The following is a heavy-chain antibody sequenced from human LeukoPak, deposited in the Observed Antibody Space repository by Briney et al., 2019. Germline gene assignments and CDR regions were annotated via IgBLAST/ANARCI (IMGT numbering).Heavy chain of an antibody. J-gene: IGHJ6*03. Sequence: ASVKVSCKASGYTFTGYYMHWVRQAPGQGLEWMGWINPNSGGTNYAQKFQGRVTMTRDTSISTAYMELSRLRSDDTAVYYCARDEYCSSTSCRGYYYYYMDVWGKGTTVTISS. CDR1: GYTFTGYY. CDR3: ARDEYCSSTSCRGYYYYYMDV. CDR2: INPNSGGT. D-gene: IGHD2-2*01. V-gene: IGHV1-2*02.